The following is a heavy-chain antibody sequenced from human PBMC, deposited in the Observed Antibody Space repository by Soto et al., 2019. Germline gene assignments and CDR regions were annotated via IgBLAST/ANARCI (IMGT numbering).Heavy chain of an antibody. J-gene: IGHJ3*01. D-gene: IGHD4-17*01. CDR1: GLTFSNYA. Sequence: EVKMMESGGELVQTGGSLRLSCAASGLTFSNYALTWVRQAPGKGLEWVSAITGGGATARYADSVKGRFTISRDNSKNTLYLQMDSLRPEDTATYYCAKDPNGDYIGAFDFWDQGTMVTVSS. CDR3: AKDPNGDYIGAFDF. CDR2: ITGGGATA. V-gene: IGHV3-23*01.